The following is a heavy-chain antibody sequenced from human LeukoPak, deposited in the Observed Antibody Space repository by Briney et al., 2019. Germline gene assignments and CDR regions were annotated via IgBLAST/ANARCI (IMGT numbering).Heavy chain of an antibody. CDR2: INPNSGDT. V-gene: IGHV1-2*06. D-gene: IGHD2-8*01. J-gene: IGHJ6*03. Sequence: ASVKVSCKASGYTFTDYYIHWVRQAPGQGLEWMGRINPNSGDTNYAQNFQGRVTMTRDTSITTAYMELSSLTSDDTAVYFCARSAENCNNGVCFTDYYMDVWGKGTTVTVSS. CDR3: ARSAENCNNGVCFTDYYMDV. CDR1: GYTFTDYY.